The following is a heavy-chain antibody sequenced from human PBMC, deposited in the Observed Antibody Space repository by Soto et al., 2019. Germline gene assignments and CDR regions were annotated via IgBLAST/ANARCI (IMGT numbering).Heavy chain of an antibody. J-gene: IGHJ4*02. CDR2: IYYSGST. D-gene: IGHD1-26*01. CDR1: GGSISSYY. V-gene: IGHV4-59*12. CDR3: ARFSLVEGVDY. Sequence: SETLSLTCTVSGGSISSYYWSWIRQPPGKGLEWIGYIYYSGSTNYNPSLKSRVTISVDKSKNQFSLKLSSVTAADTAMYYCARFSLVEGVDYWGQGTLVTVSS.